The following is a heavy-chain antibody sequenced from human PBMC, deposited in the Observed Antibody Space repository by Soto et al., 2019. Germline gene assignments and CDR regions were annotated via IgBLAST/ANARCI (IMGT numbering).Heavy chain of an antibody. Sequence: GGSLRLSCAAAGFSFGNFGMSWVRQAPGKGLEWVSAVGAGGGGPYYADSVRGRFTHSRDNSKNTLYLQMTSLRTEDTAVYYCAKEDLGSSPDYWGQGTLVTVSS. CDR2: VGAGGGGP. V-gene: IGHV3-23*01. D-gene: IGHD3-10*01. CDR3: AKEDLGSSPDY. J-gene: IGHJ4*02. CDR1: GFSFGNFG.